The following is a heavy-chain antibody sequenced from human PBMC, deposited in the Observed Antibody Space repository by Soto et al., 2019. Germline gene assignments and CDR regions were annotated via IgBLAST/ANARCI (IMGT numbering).Heavy chain of an antibody. CDR1: GGSFSGYY. CDR3: ARVSRWRGVDY. Sequence: QVQLQQWGAGLLKPSETLSLTCAVYGGSFSGYYWSWIRQPPGKGLEWIGEINHSGSTNYNPSLKRRVTISVDTSKNQFSLKLRSVTAADTAVYYCARVSRWRGVDYWGQGTLVTVSS. D-gene: IGHD3-3*01. J-gene: IGHJ4*02. V-gene: IGHV4-34*01. CDR2: INHSGST.